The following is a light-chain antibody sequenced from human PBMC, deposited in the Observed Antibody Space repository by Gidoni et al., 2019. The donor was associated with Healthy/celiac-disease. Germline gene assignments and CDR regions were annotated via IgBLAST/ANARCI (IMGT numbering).Light chain of an antibody. CDR1: QGISSY. CDR2: AAS. J-gene: IGKJ2*01. CDR3: QQLNSYPRT. Sequence: DIQLTQSPSFLSASVGDRVTITCRASQGISSYLAWYQQKPGKDPKLLIYAASTLQSGVPSRFSGSGSGTEFTPTISSLQPEDFATYYCQQLNSYPRTFGQGTKLEIK. V-gene: IGKV1-9*01.